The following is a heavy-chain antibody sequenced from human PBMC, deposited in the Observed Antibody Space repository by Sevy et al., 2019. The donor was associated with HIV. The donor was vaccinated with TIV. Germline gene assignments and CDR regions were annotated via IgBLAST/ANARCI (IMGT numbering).Heavy chain of an antibody. CDR3: ARFVGYCSGGRCSIIDF. D-gene: IGHD2-15*01. J-gene: IGHJ4*02. CDR2: ISYNGRNQ. Sequence: GGSLRLSCAASGFSLSDHAVSWVRQTPGKGLEWLAVISYNGRNQYYADSVKGRFTISKDDSKNTLYLQLNSLRAEDTAVVYCARFVGYCSGGRCSIIDFWGQGTLVTVSS. CDR1: GFSLSDHA. V-gene: IGHV3-30*04.